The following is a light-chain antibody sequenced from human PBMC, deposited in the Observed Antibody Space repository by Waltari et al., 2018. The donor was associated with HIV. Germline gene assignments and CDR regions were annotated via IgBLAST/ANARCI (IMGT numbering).Light chain of an antibody. J-gene: IGLJ2*01. Sequence: QSVLTQPPSVSGAPGQRVTISCTGGSSNIGAGYHVHWYQQLPGTVPKLLIYGNSNRPSGVPDRFSGSKSGTSASLAITGLQAEDEADYYCQSYDSSLSGVVFGGGTKLTVL. CDR1: SSNIGAGYH. CDR2: GNS. V-gene: IGLV1-40*01. CDR3: QSYDSSLSGVV.